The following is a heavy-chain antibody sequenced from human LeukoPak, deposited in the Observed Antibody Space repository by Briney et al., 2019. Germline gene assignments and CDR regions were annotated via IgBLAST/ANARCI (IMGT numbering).Heavy chain of an antibody. CDR1: GYTFTSYA. J-gene: IGHJ5*02. CDR2: ISAYNGNT. V-gene: IGHV1-18*01. CDR3: ARGGSFWSGDDNWFDP. D-gene: IGHD3-3*01. Sequence: ASVKVSCKASGYTFTSYAISWVRQAPGQGLEWMGWISAYNGNTNYAQKLQGRVTMTTDTSTSTAYMELRSLRSDDTAVYYCARGGSFWSGDDNWFDPWGQGTLVTVSS.